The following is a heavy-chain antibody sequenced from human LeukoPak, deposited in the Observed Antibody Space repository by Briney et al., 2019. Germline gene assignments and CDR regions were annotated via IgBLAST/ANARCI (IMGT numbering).Heavy chain of an antibody. V-gene: IGHV3-21*01. Sequence: GGSLRLSCAASGFTFSSYSMNWVRQALGKGLEWVSSISSSSSYIYYADSVKGRFTISRDNAKNSLYLQMNSLRAEDTAVYYCARGSSGWFDYWGQGTLVTVSS. J-gene: IGHJ4*02. CDR3: ARGSSGWFDY. D-gene: IGHD6-19*01. CDR2: ISSSSSYI. CDR1: GFTFSSYS.